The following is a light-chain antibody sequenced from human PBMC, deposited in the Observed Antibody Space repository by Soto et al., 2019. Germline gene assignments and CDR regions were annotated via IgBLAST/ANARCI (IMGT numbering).Light chain of an antibody. CDR3: ISSPDNNLYV. CDR1: SSDGGGYNY. Sequence: GTSSDGGGYNYVSWYQQPPGRAPNLRIHAVTSRPSGVSYRFSGSQSGNTASLTISGLQAADEADYNCISSPDNNLYVFGPVTDVPVL. CDR2: AVT. V-gene: IGLV2-14*04. J-gene: IGLJ1*01.